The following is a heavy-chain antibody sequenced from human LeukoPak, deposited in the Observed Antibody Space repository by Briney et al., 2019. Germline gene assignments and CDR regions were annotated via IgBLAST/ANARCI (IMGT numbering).Heavy chain of an antibody. CDR3: AKDRPRQWELQLYFDY. Sequence: ASVKVSCKASGGTFSSYAISWVRQAPGQGLEWMGRIIPIFGTANYAQKFQGRVTITTDESTSTAYMELSSLRSEDTAVYYCAKDRPRQWELQLYFDYWGQGTLVTVSS. D-gene: IGHD1-26*01. CDR1: GGTFSSYA. V-gene: IGHV1-69*05. J-gene: IGHJ4*02. CDR2: IIPIFGTA.